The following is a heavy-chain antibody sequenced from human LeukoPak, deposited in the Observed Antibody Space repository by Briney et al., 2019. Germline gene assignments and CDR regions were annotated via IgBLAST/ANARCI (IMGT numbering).Heavy chain of an antibody. CDR3: ARDSKAVAVDFDY. CDR1: GFTVSSNY. V-gene: IGHV3-66*01. CDR2: IYSGGSI. Sequence: GGSLRLSCAASGFTVSSNYMSWVRQAPGKGLEWVSVIYSGGSIYYADSVKGRFTISRDNSKNTRYLQMNSLRAEDTAVYYCARDSKAVAVDFDYWGQGTLVTVST. J-gene: IGHJ4*02. D-gene: IGHD6-19*01.